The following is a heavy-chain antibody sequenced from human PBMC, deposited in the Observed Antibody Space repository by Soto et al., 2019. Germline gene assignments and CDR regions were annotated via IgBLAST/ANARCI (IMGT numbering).Heavy chain of an antibody. Sequence: PGGSLRLSCAASGFTFSSYAMSWVRQAPGKGLEWVSAISGSGGSTYYADSVKGRFTISRDNSKNTLYLQMNSLRAEDTAVYYCAKDPTMIFGEVSTPPIDYWGQGTLVTVSS. V-gene: IGHV3-23*01. D-gene: IGHD3-3*01. CDR3: AKDPTMIFGEVSTPPIDY. CDR1: GFTFSSYA. J-gene: IGHJ4*02. CDR2: ISGSGGST.